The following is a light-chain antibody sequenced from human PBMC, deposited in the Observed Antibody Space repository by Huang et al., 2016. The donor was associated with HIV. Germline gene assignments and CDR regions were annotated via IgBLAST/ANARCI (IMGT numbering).Light chain of an antibody. CDR2: WAS. J-gene: IGKJ4*01. V-gene: IGKV4-1*01. Sequence: DIVMTQSPDSLAVSLGERATINCKSSQSVLYSSNNKNYLAWYQQKPGQSPKLLIYWASTRESGVPDRFSGSGSATDFTLTISSLQAEDVAVYYCQQYFNTPRTFGGGTKVEIK. CDR1: QSVLYSSNNKNY. CDR3: QQYFNTPRT.